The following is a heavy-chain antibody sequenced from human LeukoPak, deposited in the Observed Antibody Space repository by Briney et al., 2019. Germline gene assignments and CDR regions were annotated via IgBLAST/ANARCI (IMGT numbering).Heavy chain of an antibody. CDR2: INHSGST. V-gene: IGHV4-34*01. Sequence: KPSETLSLTCAVYGGSFSGYYWSWIRQRPGKGLEWIGEINHSGSTNYNPSLKSRVTISVDTSKNQFSLKLSSVTAADTAVYYCARGSVGQQQLDWFDPWGQGTLVTVSS. D-gene: IGHD6-13*01. J-gene: IGHJ5*02. CDR3: ARGSVGQQQLDWFDP. CDR1: GGSFSGYY.